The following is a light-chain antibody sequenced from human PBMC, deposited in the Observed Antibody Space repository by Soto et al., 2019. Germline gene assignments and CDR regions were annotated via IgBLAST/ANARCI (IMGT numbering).Light chain of an antibody. CDR2: GAS. V-gene: IGKV3-15*01. CDR3: QQYNNWPT. CDR1: QSVNSN. Sequence: EIVMTQSPATLSVSPGERATLSCRASQSVNSNLAWYQQKPGQAPRLLIYGASTRATGVPARFSGSGSGTEFTLTVSSLQYEDFAVYFFQQYNNWPTFGQGTKVEIK. J-gene: IGKJ1*01.